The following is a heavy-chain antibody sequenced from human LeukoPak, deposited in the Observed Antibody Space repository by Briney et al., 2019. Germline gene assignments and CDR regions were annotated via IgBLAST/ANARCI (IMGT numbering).Heavy chain of an antibody. CDR3: ARFGDPNHYYYYGMDV. J-gene: IGHJ6*02. CDR1: GFTFTDAW. D-gene: IGHD4-17*01. Sequence: GGSLRLSCAASGFTFTDAWMSWFRQVPGKGLEWVGRLKSKAEGGTTEYAAPVKGRFTISRDDSKNTLFLQLNSLRAEDTAVYYCARFGDPNHYYYYGMDVWGQGTTVTVSS. V-gene: IGHV3-15*01. CDR2: LKSKAEGGTT.